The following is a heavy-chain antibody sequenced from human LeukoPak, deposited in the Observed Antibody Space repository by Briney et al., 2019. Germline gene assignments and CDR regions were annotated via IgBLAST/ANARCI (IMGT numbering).Heavy chain of an antibody. CDR2: IYPGDSDT. Sequence: GESLKISCKGSGFDFTVHWIAWVRQMPGEGLEWMGIIYPGDSDTRYSPSFQGQVTISADKSISTAYLQWSSLKASDTAMYYCARLLEPRRDFDYWGQGTLVTVSS. V-gene: IGHV5-51*01. CDR3: ARLLEPRRDFDY. J-gene: IGHJ4*02. D-gene: IGHD1-1*01. CDR1: GFDFTVHW.